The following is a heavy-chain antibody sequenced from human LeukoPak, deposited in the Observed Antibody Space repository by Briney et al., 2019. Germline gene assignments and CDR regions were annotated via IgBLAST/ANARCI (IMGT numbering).Heavy chain of an antibody. D-gene: IGHD2-2*01. V-gene: IGHV3-23*01. J-gene: IGHJ4*02. CDR3: AKGPVVVVLVAMGY. CDR2: ISGSGGSR. Sequence: GGSLRLSCAASGFTFSSYAMSWVRQAPGKGLEWVSAISGSGGSRYYADSVKGRFTISRDNSKNTLYLQMNSLSAEDTAVYYCAKGPVVVVLVAMGYWGQGTLVTVSS. CDR1: GFTFSSYA.